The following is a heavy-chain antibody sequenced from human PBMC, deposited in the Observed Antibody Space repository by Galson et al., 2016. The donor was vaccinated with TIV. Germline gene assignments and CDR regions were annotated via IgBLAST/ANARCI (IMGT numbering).Heavy chain of an antibody. CDR2: INEAGSEK. CDR1: GFTFSKNW. V-gene: IGHV3-7*01. CDR3: GRAQYSNGWRLFDS. D-gene: IGHD6-19*01. Sequence: SLRLSCAVSGFTFSKNWMSWVRQAPGKGLEWVANINEAGSEKFYVDSVKGRFTISRDNAKNSLFLQINSLRPEDTAVYYCGRAQYSNGWRLFDSWGPGTLVTVSS. J-gene: IGHJ4*02.